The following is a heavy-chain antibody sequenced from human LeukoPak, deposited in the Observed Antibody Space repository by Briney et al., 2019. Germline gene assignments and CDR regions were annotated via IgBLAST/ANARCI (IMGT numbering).Heavy chain of an antibody. CDR3: ARVHYYDSSGYYLFDY. V-gene: IGHV4-30-2*01. D-gene: IGHD3-22*01. Sequence: SETLSLTCAVSGGSISSGGYSWSWIRHPPGKGLEGIGSIYHSGSTYYNPSLKSRVTISVDRSKNQFSLKLSSVTAADTAVYYCARVHYYDSSGYYLFDYWGQGTLVTVSS. J-gene: IGHJ4*02. CDR2: IYHSGST. CDR1: GGSISSGGYS.